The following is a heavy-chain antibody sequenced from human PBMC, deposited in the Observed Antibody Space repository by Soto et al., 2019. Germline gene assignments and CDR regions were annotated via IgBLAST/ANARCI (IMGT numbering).Heavy chain of an antibody. D-gene: IGHD2-15*01. V-gene: IGHV3-15*07. CDR2: IKSKTDGGTT. CDR3: TTDLGYCSGGSFYGY. Sequence: EVQLVESGGGLVKPGGSLRLSCAASGFTFSNAWMNWVRQAPGKGLEWVGRIKSKTDGGTTDYAAPVKGRFTISRDDSKNTLYLQMNSLKTEDTAVYYCTTDLGYCSGGSFYGYWGQGTLVTVSS. CDR1: GFTFSNAW. J-gene: IGHJ4*02.